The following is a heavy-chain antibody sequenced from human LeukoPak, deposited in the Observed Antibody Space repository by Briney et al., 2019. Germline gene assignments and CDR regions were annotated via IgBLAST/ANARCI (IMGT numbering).Heavy chain of an antibody. CDR3: AKIAVVTSNIDY. V-gene: IGHV3-23*01. J-gene: IGHJ4*02. CDR1: GFTFSSYA. Sequence: SGGSLRLSCAASGFTFSSYAMSWVRQAPGKGLEWVSAISGSGGSTYYADSVKGRFTISRDNSKNTLYVLMNSLRAEDTAVYYCAKIAVVTSNIDYWGQGTLVTVSS. CDR2: ISGSGGST. D-gene: IGHD4-23*01.